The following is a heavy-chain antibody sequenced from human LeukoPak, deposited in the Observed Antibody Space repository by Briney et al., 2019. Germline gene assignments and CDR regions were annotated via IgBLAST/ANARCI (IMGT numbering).Heavy chain of an antibody. J-gene: IGHJ4*02. CDR1: GLTFSTSG. CDR3: ATETNGRHYDY. CDR2: IGPTGSDR. V-gene: IGHV3-21*06. D-gene: IGHD1-14*01. Sequence: GGSLRLSCTASGLTFSTSGFNWVRQAPGKGLEWVASIGPTGSDRYHADSIKGRFTISRDNANNFLHLQMNSLRAEDTAVYYCATETNGRHYDYWGQGTLVTVSS.